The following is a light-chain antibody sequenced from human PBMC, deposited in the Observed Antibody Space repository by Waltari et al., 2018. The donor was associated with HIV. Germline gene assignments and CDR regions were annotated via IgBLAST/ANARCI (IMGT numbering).Light chain of an antibody. V-gene: IGLV2-14*01. CDR3: SSYSTITSLFV. J-gene: IGLJ1*01. CDR1: VVDSGPEIY. Sequence: QSALAQPASVSGSPGQSITISCAGAVVDSGPEIYVSWYQQHPGRAPRLIIYMLSKRPSVVSDLFSCSSSGMSATLTISVLQSDDEAHYYCSSYSTITSLFVFGTGTRVTVL. CDR2: MLS.